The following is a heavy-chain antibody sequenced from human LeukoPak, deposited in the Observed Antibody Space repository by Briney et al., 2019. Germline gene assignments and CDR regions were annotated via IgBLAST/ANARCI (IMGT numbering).Heavy chain of an antibody. Sequence: ASVKVSCKVSGYTLTELSMHWVRQAPGKGLEWMGGFDPEDGETIYAQKFQGRVTMTRDTSISTAYMELSRLRSDDTAVYYCARGDGYNSLDYWGQGTLVTVSS. CDR1: GYTLTELS. CDR2: FDPEDGET. D-gene: IGHD5-24*01. CDR3: ARGDGYNSLDY. V-gene: IGHV1-24*01. J-gene: IGHJ4*02.